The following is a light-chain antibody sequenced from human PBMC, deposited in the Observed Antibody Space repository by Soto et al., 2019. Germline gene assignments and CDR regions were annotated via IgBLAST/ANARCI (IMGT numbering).Light chain of an antibody. Sequence: QSALTQPASVSGSPGQSITISCSGTSSDVGSYNLVSWYQQHPGKAPKVMIYEGSKRPSGVSNRFSGSKSDNTASLTISGLQAEDEADYYCCAYAGYSTFVVFGGGTKLTVL. CDR3: CAYAGYSTFVV. CDR1: SSDVGSYNL. J-gene: IGLJ2*01. V-gene: IGLV2-23*03. CDR2: EGS.